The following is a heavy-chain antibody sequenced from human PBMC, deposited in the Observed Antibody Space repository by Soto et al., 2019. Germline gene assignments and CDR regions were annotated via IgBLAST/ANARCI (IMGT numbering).Heavy chain of an antibody. V-gene: IGHV3-48*03. J-gene: IGHJ6*02. CDR2: ISSSGSTI. D-gene: IGHD3-3*01. Sequence: GGSLRLSCAASELTFSSYEMSWVRRAPGKGLEWVSYISSSGSTIYYADSVKGRFTISRDNAKNSLYLQMNSLRAEDTAVYYCARDRNTIFGRGGMDVWGQGTTVTVSS. CDR3: ARDRNTIFGRGGMDV. CDR1: ELTFSSYE.